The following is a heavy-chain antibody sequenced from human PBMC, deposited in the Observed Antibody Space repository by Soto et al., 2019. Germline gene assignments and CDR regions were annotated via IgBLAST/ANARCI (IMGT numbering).Heavy chain of an antibody. Sequence: QVQLVESGGDVVQPGRSLTLSCLASGFSFSSHGMHWIRQAPGKGLEWLAVISYDGGNKNSADSVRDRFTISRDNSTNRVFLQINSLRPEDTAVYFCARDPPCGDYCADFQYWGQGTQVIVSS. CDR1: GFSFSSHG. CDR3: ARDPPCGDYCADFQY. D-gene: IGHD4-17*01. V-gene: IGHV3-30*03. CDR2: ISYDGGNK. J-gene: IGHJ4*02.